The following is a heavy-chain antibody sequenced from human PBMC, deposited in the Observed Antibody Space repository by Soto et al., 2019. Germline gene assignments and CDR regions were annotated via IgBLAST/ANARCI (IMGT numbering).Heavy chain of an antibody. Sequence: SVKVSCKASGFTFTSSAVQWVRQARGQRLEWIGWIVVGSGNTNYAQKFQGRVTITADESTSTAYMELSSLRSEDTAVYYCARGYYCSSTSCYGLYYYGMDVWGQGTTVTVSS. V-gene: IGHV1-58*01. CDR2: IVVGSGNT. J-gene: IGHJ6*02. CDR3: ARGYYCSSTSCYGLYYYGMDV. CDR1: GFTFTSSA. D-gene: IGHD2-2*01.